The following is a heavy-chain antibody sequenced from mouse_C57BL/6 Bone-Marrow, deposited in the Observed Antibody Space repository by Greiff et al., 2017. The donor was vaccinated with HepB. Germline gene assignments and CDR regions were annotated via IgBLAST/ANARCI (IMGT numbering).Heavy chain of an antibody. CDR3: ASCYGSSYLFAY. J-gene: IGHJ3*01. CDR2: INPSNGGT. Sequence: QVQLQQPGTELVKPGASVKLSCKASGYTFTSYWMHWVKQRPGQGLEWIGNINPSNGGTNYNEKFKSKATLTVDKSSSTAYLQLSSLTSEDTAIYYCASCYGSSYLFAYWGQGTLVTVSA. V-gene: IGHV1-53*01. CDR1: GYTFTSYW. D-gene: IGHD1-1*01.